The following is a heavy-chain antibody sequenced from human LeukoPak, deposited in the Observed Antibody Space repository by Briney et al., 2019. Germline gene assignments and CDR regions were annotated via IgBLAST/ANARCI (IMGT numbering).Heavy chain of an antibody. Sequence: SVKVSCKASGYTFTGYYMHWVRQAPGQGLEWMGWINPNSGGTNYAQKFQGRVTMTRDTSISTAYMELSRLRSDDTAVYYCARDRISMTTVTTADYWGPGTLVTLSS. J-gene: IGHJ4*02. CDR3: ARDRISMTTVTTADY. V-gene: IGHV1-2*02. CDR1: GYTFTGYY. CDR2: INPNSGGT. D-gene: IGHD4-17*01.